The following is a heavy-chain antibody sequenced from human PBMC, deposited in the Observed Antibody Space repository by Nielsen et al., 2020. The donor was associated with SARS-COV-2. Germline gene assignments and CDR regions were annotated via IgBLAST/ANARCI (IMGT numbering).Heavy chain of an antibody. D-gene: IGHD2-15*01. J-gene: IGHJ5*02. Sequence: SDTLSLTCTVSGDSITSGGSHWSWIRHHPSRGLEWLGFTSYDGNTYSNPSLESRLIISVDTSENQFSLRLNSVTAADTAIYFCARGAAWFDPWGQGTRVTVSS. CDR1: GDSITSGGSH. CDR2: TSYDGNT. CDR3: ARGAAWFDP. V-gene: IGHV4-31*03.